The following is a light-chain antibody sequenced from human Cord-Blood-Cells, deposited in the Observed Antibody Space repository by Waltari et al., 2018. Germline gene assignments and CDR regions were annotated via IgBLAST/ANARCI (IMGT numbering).Light chain of an antibody. J-gene: IGLJ3*02. CDR2: EVS. CDR3: CSYAGSRV. V-gene: IGLV2-23*02. CDR1: SSDCGSYNL. Sequence: QSALTQPASVSGSPGQSNTLPCTETSSDCGSYNLVSWYQHHPGKDPKLMIYEVSKRPSGVSNRFSGSKSGNTASLTISGLQAEDEADYYCCSYAGSRVFGGGTKLTVL.